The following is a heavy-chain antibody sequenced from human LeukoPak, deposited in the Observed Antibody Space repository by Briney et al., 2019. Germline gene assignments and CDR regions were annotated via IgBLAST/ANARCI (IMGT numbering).Heavy chain of an antibody. V-gene: IGHV3-23*01. Sequence: GGSLRLSCAASGFTFSSYAMSWVRQAPGKGLEWVSAISGSGGSTYYADSVKGRFTISRDNSKNTLYLQMNSLRAEDTAVYYCANPAGVYSSSWWNPPLDYWGQGTLVTVSS. CDR2: ISGSGGST. D-gene: IGHD6-13*01. J-gene: IGHJ4*02. CDR3: ANPAGVYSSSWWNPPLDY. CDR1: GFTFSSYA.